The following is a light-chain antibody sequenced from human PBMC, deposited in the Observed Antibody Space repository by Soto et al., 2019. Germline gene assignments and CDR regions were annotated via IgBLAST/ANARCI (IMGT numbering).Light chain of an antibody. CDR1: QSVSRN. V-gene: IGKV3-15*01. CDR2: GAS. CDR3: QHYNSYSEA. J-gene: IGKJ1*01. Sequence: EVVLTQSPATLSVSPGDRATLSCRASQSVSRNLAWYQQKPGQAPRLLIYGASTRATGVPARFSGSGSATEFTLTISSLQPDDFATYYCQHYNSYSEAFGQGTKVELK.